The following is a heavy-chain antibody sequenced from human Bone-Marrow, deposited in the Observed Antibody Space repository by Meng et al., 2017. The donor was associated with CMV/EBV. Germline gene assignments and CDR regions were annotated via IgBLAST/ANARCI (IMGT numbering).Heavy chain of an antibody. V-gene: IGHV3-30*02. D-gene: IGHD1-14*01. CDR2: IRYDGSNK. CDR1: GFTFSSHG. CDR3: ATDSPGRKGDASDI. Sequence: GESLKISCVASGFTFSSHGIHWVRQAPGKGLEWVAFIRYDGSNKKYGDSVKGRFTISRDNSKNTLYLQMNSLRADDTAVYYCATDSPGRKGDASDIWGQGTLVTVSS. J-gene: IGHJ3*02.